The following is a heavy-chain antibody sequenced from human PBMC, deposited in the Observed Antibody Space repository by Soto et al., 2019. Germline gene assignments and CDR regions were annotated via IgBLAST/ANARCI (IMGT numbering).Heavy chain of an antibody. CDR3: VRNYGGNSQFFDL. D-gene: IGHD4-17*01. Sequence: QVQLQESGPGLVKPSETLSLNCSVSGDAISRHYWSWIRQSPGKGLEWLGYFFHTGTALYNPSRRSRVTMSVDTSKNQFSLKLTSVIPADTAVDFCVRNYGGNSQFFDLWGRGTLVTVSS. CDR2: FFHTGTA. V-gene: IGHV4-59*11. J-gene: IGHJ2*01. CDR1: GDAISRHY.